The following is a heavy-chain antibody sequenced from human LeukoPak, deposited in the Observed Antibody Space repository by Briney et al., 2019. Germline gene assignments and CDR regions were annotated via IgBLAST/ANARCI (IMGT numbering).Heavy chain of an antibody. V-gene: IGHV1-2*02. J-gene: IGHJ4*02. Sequence: GASVKVSCKASGYTFSDYYMHWMRQAPGQGLEWMGWINPNNGSTNYALQFQGRVTLTRDTSISTAYMELSRLRSDDTAVYYCARIMITFGGVIAFDYWGQGTLVTVSS. CDR2: INPNNGST. CDR3: ARIMITFGGVIAFDY. D-gene: IGHD3-16*02. CDR1: GYTFSDYY.